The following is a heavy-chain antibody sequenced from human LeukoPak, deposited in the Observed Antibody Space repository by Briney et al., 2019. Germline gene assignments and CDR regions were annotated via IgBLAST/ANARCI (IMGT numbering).Heavy chain of an antibody. J-gene: IGHJ4*02. Sequence: LXLXXXXSGFXXXSYAMHWVRQAPGKGLEWVAVISYDGSNKYYADSVKGRFTISRDNSKNTLYLQMNSLRAEDTAVYYCARAYRGYSSGWYSGGPAYWGQGTLVTVSS. CDR1: GFXXXSYA. D-gene: IGHD6-19*01. CDR2: ISYDGSNK. CDR3: ARAYRGYSSGWYSGGPAY. V-gene: IGHV3-30-3*01.